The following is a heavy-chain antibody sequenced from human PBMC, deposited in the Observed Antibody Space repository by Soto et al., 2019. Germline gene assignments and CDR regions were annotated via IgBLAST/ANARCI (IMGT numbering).Heavy chain of an antibody. J-gene: IGHJ5*02. CDR3: ARRLLWFGELYWFDP. V-gene: IGHV1-8*01. CDR2: MNPNSGNT. CDR1: GYTFTSYD. Sequence: ASVKVSCKASGYTFTSYDINWVRQATGQGLEWMGWMNPNSGNTGYAQKFQGRVTMTRNTSISTAYMELSSLRSEDTAVYYCARRLLWFGELYWFDPRGQGTPVTVSS. D-gene: IGHD3-10*01.